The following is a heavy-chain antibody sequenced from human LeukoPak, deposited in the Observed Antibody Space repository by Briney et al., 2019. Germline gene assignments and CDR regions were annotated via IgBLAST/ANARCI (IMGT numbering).Heavy chain of an antibody. V-gene: IGHV3-7*01. CDR2: INQDGREK. CDR3: ARAHSTGWQKFYYGMDV. J-gene: IGHJ6*02. Sequence: GGSLRLSCAASGLTFSSTWMSWVRQAPGKGLEWVANINQDGREKYYVDSVKGRFTISRDNARNSLYLQMDSLRAEDTAVYYCARAHSTGWQKFYYGMDVWGQGTTVTVSS. CDR1: GLTFSSTW. D-gene: IGHD6-19*01.